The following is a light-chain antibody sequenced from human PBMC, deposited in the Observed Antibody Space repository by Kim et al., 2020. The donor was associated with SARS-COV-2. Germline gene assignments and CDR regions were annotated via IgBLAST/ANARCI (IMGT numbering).Light chain of an antibody. Sequence: VSPGEGATLSCRASQRIRSHLAWYHQKPGQAPRLLIHDASTRATDIPARFSGSGSGTEFTLTISSLRSEDFGVYYCQQYDNWPRTFRQGTKVDIK. CDR1: QRIRSH. CDR2: DAS. CDR3: QQYDNWPRT. J-gene: IGKJ1*01. V-gene: IGKV3-15*01.